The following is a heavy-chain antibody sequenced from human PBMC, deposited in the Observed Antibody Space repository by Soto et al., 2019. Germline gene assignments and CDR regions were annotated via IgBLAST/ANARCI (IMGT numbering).Heavy chain of an antibody. J-gene: IGHJ3*02. V-gene: IGHV1-69*13. CDR2: IIPIFGTA. Sequence: SVKVSCKASGGTFSSYAISWVRQAPGQGLEWMGGIIPIFGTANYAQKFQGRVTITADESTSTAYMELSSLRSEDTAVYYCATTYCGGDCWYLPNAFDIWGQGTMVTVS. CDR3: ATTYCGGDCWYLPNAFDI. CDR1: GGTFSSYA. D-gene: IGHD2-21*02.